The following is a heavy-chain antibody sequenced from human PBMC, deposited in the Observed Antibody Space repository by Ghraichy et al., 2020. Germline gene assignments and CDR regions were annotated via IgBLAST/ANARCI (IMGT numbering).Heavy chain of an antibody. CDR2: ISGSGGSS. J-gene: IGHJ2*01. D-gene: IGHD4-17*01. Sequence: ESLRLSCAASGFTFSSYAMSWVRQAPGKGLEWVSAISGSGGSSYYADSVKGRFTISRDNSKNTLYLQMNSLRAEDTAVYYCAKGGYGDYVGWYFDLWGRGTLVTVSS. V-gene: IGHV3-23*01. CDR3: AKGGYGDYVGWYFDL. CDR1: GFTFSSYA.